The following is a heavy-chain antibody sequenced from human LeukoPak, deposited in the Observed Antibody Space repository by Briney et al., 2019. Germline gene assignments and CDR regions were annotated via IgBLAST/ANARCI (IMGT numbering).Heavy chain of an antibody. CDR1: GVSISPYY. V-gene: IGHV4-59*01. CDR3: ARVAYSSSWYWWFDP. CDR2: IYYSGST. Sequence: SETLSLTCNVSGVSISPYYWRWIRQPPGKGLEWMGYIYYSGSTDYNPSFKSRVTISVDTSKNQFSLKLSSVTAADTAVYYCARVAYSSSWYWWFDPWGQGTLVTVSS. J-gene: IGHJ5*02. D-gene: IGHD6-13*01.